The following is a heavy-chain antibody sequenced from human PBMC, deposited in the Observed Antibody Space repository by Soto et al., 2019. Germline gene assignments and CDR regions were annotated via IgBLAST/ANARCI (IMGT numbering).Heavy chain of an antibody. D-gene: IGHD5-12*01. CDR1: GFNFDDYA. CDR2: ISWEGGSV. V-gene: IGHV3-9*01. CDR3: AKDHDEDCGDDLDYMNY. J-gene: IGHJ4*02. Sequence: EVQLVESGGGLVQPGRSLRLSCAASGFNFDDYAMHWVRPAPGKNMEWVSGISWEGGSVGYADSVKGRFTVSRDNAKNSLYLEMNNLRSEDTALYYCAKDHDEDCGDDLDYMNYWGQGTLVTVSS.